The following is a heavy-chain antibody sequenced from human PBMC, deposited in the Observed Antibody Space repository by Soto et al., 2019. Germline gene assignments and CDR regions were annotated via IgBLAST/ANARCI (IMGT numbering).Heavy chain of an antibody. V-gene: IGHV1-18*04. CDR1: GYTFTSYG. D-gene: IGHD3-3*01. Sequence: ASVKVSCKASGYTFTSYGISWVRQAPGQGLEWMGWISAYNGNTNYAQKLQGRVTMTTDTSTSTAYMELRSLRSDDTAVYYCARDPDKYYDFWSGYAAGLYYGMDVWGQGTTVTVSS. J-gene: IGHJ6*02. CDR3: ARDPDKYYDFWSGYAAGLYYGMDV. CDR2: ISAYNGNT.